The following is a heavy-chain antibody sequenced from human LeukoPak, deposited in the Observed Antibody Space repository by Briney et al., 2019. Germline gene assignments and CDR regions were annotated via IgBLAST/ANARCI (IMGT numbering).Heavy chain of an antibody. D-gene: IGHD3-22*01. J-gene: IGHJ4*02. CDR1: GFTFSSYS. V-gene: IGHV3-21*01. Sequence: GGSLRLSCAASGFTFSSYSMNWVRQAPGEGLEWVSSISSSSSSYIYYADSVKGRFTISRDNAKNSLYLQMNSLRAEDTAVYYCARDEDSSGYCDYWGQGTLVTVSS. CDR2: ISSSSSSYI. CDR3: ARDEDSSGYCDY.